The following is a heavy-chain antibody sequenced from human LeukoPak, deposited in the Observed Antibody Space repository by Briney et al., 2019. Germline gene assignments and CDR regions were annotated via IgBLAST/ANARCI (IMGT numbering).Heavy chain of an antibody. CDR3: AKDGRSRSSGYWYYYYMDV. D-gene: IGHD6-25*01. CDR1: GFTFSSYG. J-gene: IGHJ6*03. CDR2: IRYDGSNK. V-gene: IGHV3-30*02. Sequence: SGGSLRLSCAASGFTFSSYGMHWVRQAPGKGLEWVAFIRYDGSNKYYADSVKGRFTISRDNSKNTLYLQMNSLRAEDTAVYYCAKDGRSRSSGYWYYYYMDVWGKGTTVTVSS.